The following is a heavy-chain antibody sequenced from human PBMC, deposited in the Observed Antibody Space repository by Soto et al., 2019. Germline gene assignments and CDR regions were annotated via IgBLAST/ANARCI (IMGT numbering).Heavy chain of an antibody. Sequence: GESLKISCKGSGYTFANYWIAWVRQMPGKGLEWMGIIYPGDFDTKYSPSFQGQVTISADKSISTAYLQWSSLKASDTAMYYCARQSGRSPTYHFYEMDVWGLGTTVTVSS. CDR3: ARQSGRSPTYHFYEMDV. CDR1: GYTFANYW. J-gene: IGHJ6*02. CDR2: IYPGDFDT. V-gene: IGHV5-51*01. D-gene: IGHD3-3*01.